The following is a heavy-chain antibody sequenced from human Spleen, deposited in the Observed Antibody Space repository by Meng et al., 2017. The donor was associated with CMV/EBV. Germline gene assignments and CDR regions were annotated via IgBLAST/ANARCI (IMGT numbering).Heavy chain of an antibody. J-gene: IGHJ6*02. CDR1: GYTFNGYY. CDR2: IAPNSGGT. CDR3: ARMRGPKDGMDV. Sequence: ASVKVSCKASGYTFNGYYLHWVRQAPGQGLEWMGWIAPNSGGTNYAQKFQGRVTLNRDTSISTAYMELSRLRFDDTAVYYCARMRGPKDGMDVWGQGTTVTVSS. D-gene: IGHD3-10*01. V-gene: IGHV1-2*02.